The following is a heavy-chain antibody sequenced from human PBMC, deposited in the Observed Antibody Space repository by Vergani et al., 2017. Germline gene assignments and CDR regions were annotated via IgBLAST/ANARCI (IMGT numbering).Heavy chain of an antibody. CDR1: GGSISSYY. V-gene: IGHV4-59*01. CDR3: AREVWGNDYYYYYMDV. J-gene: IGHJ6*03. D-gene: IGHD3-16*01. Sequence: QVQLQESGPGLVKPSETLSLTCTVSGGSISSYYWSWIRQPPGKGLEWIWYIYYSGSTNYNPSLKSRVTISVYTSKNQFPLKLSSVTAADTAVYYCAREVWGNDYYYYYMDVWGKGTTVTVSS. CDR2: IYYSGST.